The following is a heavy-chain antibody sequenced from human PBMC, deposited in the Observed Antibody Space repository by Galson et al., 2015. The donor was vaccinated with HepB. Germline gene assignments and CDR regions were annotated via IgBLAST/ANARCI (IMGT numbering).Heavy chain of an antibody. J-gene: IGHJ4*02. V-gene: IGHV3-21*01. CDR2: ISSSSSYI. D-gene: IGHD6-19*01. Sequence: SLRLSCAASGFTFSSCSMNWVRQAPGKGLEWVSSISSSSSYIYYADSVKGRFTISRDNAKNSLYLQMNSLRAEDTAVYYCASEQGDWYTADYWGQGTLVTVSS. CDR3: ASEQGDWYTADY. CDR1: GFTFSSCS.